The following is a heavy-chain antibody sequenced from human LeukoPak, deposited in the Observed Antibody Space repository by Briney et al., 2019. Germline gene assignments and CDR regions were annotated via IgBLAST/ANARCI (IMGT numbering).Heavy chain of an antibody. Sequence: PGGSLRLSCVASGFTFRSYAVSWFRQAPGKGLEWVSTLTRSGADTYYADSVRGRFTISKDSSKNTLQMNSLSAEDTAIYYCVKHSGDFHGNSDYWGQGILVTVSS. J-gene: IGHJ4*02. V-gene: IGHV3-23*01. CDR3: VKHSGDFHGNSDY. D-gene: IGHD2/OR15-2a*01. CDR1: GFTFRSYA. CDR2: LTRSGADT.